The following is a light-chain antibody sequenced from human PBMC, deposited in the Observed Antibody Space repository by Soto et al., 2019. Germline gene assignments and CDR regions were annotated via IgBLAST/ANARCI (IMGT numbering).Light chain of an antibody. Sequence: EIVLTQSPGTLSLSPGERATLSCRASQSVSSSYLAWYQQKPGQAPRLLIYGASSRATGIPDRFSGSGSGTDFTLTISRLEPEEFAVYYCQQYGSSPWTFGQATKVEIK. CDR2: GAS. CDR1: QSVSSSY. CDR3: QQYGSSPWT. J-gene: IGKJ1*01. V-gene: IGKV3-20*01.